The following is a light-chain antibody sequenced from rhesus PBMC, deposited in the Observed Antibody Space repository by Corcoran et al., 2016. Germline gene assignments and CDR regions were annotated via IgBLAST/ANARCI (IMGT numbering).Light chain of an antibody. J-gene: IGKJ2*01. CDR2: KAS. CDR3: QQYSSRPYS. V-gene: IGKV1-22*01. Sequence: DIQMTQSPSSLSVSVGDTVTITCRASQGISSWLAWYQQKPGKAPKLLIYKASSLQSGVPSRFSGCGSGTDFTLTISSLQSEDFATYYCQQYSSRPYSFGQGTKVEIK. CDR1: QGISSW.